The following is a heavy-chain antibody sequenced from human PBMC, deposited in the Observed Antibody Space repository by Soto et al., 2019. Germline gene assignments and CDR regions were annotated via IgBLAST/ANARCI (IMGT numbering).Heavy chain of an antibody. CDR2: IDPSDSYT. D-gene: IGHD4-17*01. J-gene: IGHJ4*02. CDR1: GYNFNTYY. Sequence: GESLKISCQASGYNFNTYYIAWVRQMPGKGLEWMGRIDPSDSYTYYSPSFQGHVTISVDKSISAAYLQWSSLDASDTAMYYCAAYRTGFDHWGQGTLVTVSS. CDR3: AAYRTGFDH. V-gene: IGHV5-10-1*01.